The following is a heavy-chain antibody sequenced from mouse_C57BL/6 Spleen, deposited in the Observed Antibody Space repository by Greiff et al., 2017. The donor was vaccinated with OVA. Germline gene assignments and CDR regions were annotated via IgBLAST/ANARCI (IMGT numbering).Heavy chain of an antibody. J-gene: IGHJ2*01. CDR2: IYPGDGDT. Sequence: VQLQESGPELVKPGASVKISCKASGYAFSSSWMNWVKQRPGKGLEWIGRIYPGDGDTNYNGKFKGKATLTADKSSITAYMQLSSLTSEYSAVYFCARGAYDYYFDYWGQGTTLTVSS. CDR1: GYAFSSSW. CDR3: ARGAYDYYFDY. V-gene: IGHV1-82*01. D-gene: IGHD2-4*01.